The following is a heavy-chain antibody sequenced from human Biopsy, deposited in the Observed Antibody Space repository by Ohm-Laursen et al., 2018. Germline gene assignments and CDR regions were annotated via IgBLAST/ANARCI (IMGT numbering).Heavy chain of an antibody. CDR2: INCKTGAT. V-gene: IGHV1-2*02. CDR1: SYTFTDYN. J-gene: IGHJ4*02. Sequence: SVKVSCKASSYTFTDYNIHWVRQAPGQGLKWLGYINCKTGATNYAQKFQGTVTMTRDTSISTAYLALGSLRSADTAIYYCARDPLNGHKHFDYWGQGSLVTVSS. D-gene: IGHD2-8*01. CDR3: ARDPLNGHKHFDY.